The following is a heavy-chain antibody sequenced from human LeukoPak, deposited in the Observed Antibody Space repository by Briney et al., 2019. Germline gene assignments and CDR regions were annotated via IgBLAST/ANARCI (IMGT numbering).Heavy chain of an antibody. CDR2: ISDDGSIT. D-gene: IGHD1-1*01. Sequence: GGSLRLSCAASGFTFSRDWIHWVRQAPGKGLVWVSRISDDGSITTYADSVQGRFTISRDNAKNSLYLQLNSLRAEDTAVYFCARQRYSDYWGQGTLVTVSS. J-gene: IGHJ4*02. CDR1: GFTFSRDW. CDR3: ARQRYSDY. V-gene: IGHV3-74*03.